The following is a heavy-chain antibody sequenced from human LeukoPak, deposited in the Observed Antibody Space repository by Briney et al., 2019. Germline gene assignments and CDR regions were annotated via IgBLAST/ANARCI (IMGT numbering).Heavy chain of an antibody. CDR3: ARGFLVRGVIRRGRGFDP. V-gene: IGHV4-34*01. CDR1: GGSFSGYY. J-gene: IGHJ5*02. D-gene: IGHD3-10*01. Sequence: SQTLSLTCAVYGGSFSGYYWSWIRQPPGKGLEWIGEINHSGSTNYNPSLKSGVTISVDTSKNQFSLKLSSVTAADTAVYYCARGFLVRGVIRRGRGFDPWGQGTLVTVSS. CDR2: INHSGST.